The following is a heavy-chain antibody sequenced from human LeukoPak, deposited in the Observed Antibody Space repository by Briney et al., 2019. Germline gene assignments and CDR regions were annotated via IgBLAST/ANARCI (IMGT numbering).Heavy chain of an antibody. Sequence: SETLSLTCAVYGGSFSGYYWSWIRQPPGKGLEWIGEINHSGSTNYNSSLKSRVTISVDTSKNQFSLKLNSVTAADTAVYYCARHFAVTYFEYWGQGTLVTVSS. V-gene: IGHV4-34*01. CDR1: GGSFSGYY. CDR3: ARHFAVTYFEY. D-gene: IGHD4-17*01. CDR2: INHSGST. J-gene: IGHJ4*02.